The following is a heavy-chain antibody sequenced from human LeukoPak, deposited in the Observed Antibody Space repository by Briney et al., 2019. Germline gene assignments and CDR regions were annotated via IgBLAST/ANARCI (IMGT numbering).Heavy chain of an antibody. D-gene: IGHD3-9*01. V-gene: IGHV1-69*05. Sequence: SVKVSCKASGGTFSSYAISWVRQAPGQGLEWMGGIIPIFGTANYAQKFQGRVTITTDESTSTAYMELSSLRSEDTAVYYCARARDILTGYDQYYFDYWGQGTLVTVSS. CDR2: IIPIFGTA. CDR3: ARARDILTGYDQYYFDY. J-gene: IGHJ4*02. CDR1: GGTFSSYA.